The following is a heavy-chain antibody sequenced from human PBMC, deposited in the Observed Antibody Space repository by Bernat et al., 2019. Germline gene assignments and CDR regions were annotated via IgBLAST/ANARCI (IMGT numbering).Heavy chain of an antibody. D-gene: IGHD6-13*01. CDR2: ISSGGSTI. CDR3: ARWGDTTRIAAAGDDAFDI. Sequence: EVQLVESGGGLVQPGGSLRLSCAASGFTFSSYEMNWVRQAPGKGLEWVSYISSGGSTIYYADSVKGRFTISRDNAKNSLYLQMNSLRAEDTAVYYCARWGDTTRIAAAGDDAFDIWGQGTMVTVSS. CDR1: GFTFSSYE. J-gene: IGHJ3*02. V-gene: IGHV3-48*03.